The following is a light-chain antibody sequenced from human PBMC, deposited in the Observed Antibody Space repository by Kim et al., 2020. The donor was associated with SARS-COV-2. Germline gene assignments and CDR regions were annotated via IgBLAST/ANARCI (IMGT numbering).Light chain of an antibody. CDR3: QQYYNAPLT. J-gene: IGKJ4*01. CDR2: WAS. CDR1: QSLLYRSTNKNY. V-gene: IGKV4-1*01. Sequence: DIVMTQSPDSLTVSLGERATLNCKSSQSLLYRSTNKNYLAWYQQQPGQPPKLLIYWASTRESGVPDRFSGSGSRTDFTLTISSLQAEDVGVYYCQQYYNAPLTFGGGTKVEI.